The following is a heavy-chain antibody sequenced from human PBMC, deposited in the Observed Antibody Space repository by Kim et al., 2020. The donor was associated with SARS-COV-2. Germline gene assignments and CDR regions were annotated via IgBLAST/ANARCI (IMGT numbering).Heavy chain of an antibody. CDR1: GGTFSSYA. CDR2: IIPILGIA. D-gene: IGHD6-19*01. J-gene: IGHJ2*01. V-gene: IGHV1-69*04. CDR3: ARVPYSSGWYGWYFDL. Sequence: SVKVSCKASGGTFSSYAISWVRQAPGQGLEWMGRIIPILGIANYAQKFQGRVTITADKSTSTAYMELSSLRSEDTAVYYCARVPYSSGWYGWYFDLWGRGTLVTVSS.